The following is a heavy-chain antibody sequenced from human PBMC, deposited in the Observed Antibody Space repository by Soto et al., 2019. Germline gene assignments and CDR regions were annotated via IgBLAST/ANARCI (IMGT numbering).Heavy chain of an antibody. J-gene: IGHJ4*02. V-gene: IGHV3-23*01. Sequence: GGSLRLSCAASGFTFSSYAMSWVRQAPGKGLEWVSAISGSGGSTYDADSVKGRFTISRDNSKNTLYLQMNSLRAEDTAVYYCAKAPIAVAGTNYFDYWGQGTLVTVSS. CDR2: ISGSGGST. CDR1: GFTFSSYA. D-gene: IGHD6-19*01. CDR3: AKAPIAVAGTNYFDY.